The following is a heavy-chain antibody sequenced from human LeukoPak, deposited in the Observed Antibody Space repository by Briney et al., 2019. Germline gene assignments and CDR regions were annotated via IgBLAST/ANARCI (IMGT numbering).Heavy chain of an antibody. CDR2: INPSGGST. D-gene: IGHD3-3*01. CDR3: ARSFLECGFYYYYGMDV. J-gene: IGHJ6*02. V-gene: IGHV1-46*01. Sequence: ALVKVSCKASGNTFTSYYIHWVRQAPGQGLEWMGIINPSGGSTNYARKFQGRVTMTRDTSTSTVYIELSSLRSEDTAVYYCARSFLECGFYYYYGMDVWGQATTVTVSS. CDR1: GNTFTSYY.